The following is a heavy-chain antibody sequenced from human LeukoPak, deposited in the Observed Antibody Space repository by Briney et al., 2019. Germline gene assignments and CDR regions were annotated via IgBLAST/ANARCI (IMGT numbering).Heavy chain of an antibody. J-gene: IGHJ5*02. V-gene: IGHV1-18*04. Sequence: ASVKVSCKASGYTFTNYGISWVRQAPGQGLEWMGWINTYNGNTNNAQKFQGRVTMTTDTSTSTAYMELRSLRSDDTAVYYCARNSPRDVAGRQFLPGVLSLLSQCDNCFDPWGQGTLVSVSS. CDR3: ARNSPRDVAGRQFLPGVLSLLSQCDNCFDP. CDR1: GYTFTNYG. CDR2: INTYNGNT. D-gene: IGHD7-27*01.